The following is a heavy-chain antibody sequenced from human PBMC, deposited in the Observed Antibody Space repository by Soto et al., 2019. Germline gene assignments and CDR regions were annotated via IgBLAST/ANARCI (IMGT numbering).Heavy chain of an antibody. Sequence: SETLSLTCTVSGGSISSYYWSWIRQPPGKGLEWIGYIYYSGSTNYNPSLKSRVTISVDTSKNQFSLKLSSVTAADTAVYYCARATYYYDSSSYYPLGYFDYWGQGTLVTVSS. V-gene: IGHV4-59*01. CDR3: ARATYYYDSSSYYPLGYFDY. D-gene: IGHD3-22*01. CDR2: IYYSGST. CDR1: GGSISSYY. J-gene: IGHJ4*02.